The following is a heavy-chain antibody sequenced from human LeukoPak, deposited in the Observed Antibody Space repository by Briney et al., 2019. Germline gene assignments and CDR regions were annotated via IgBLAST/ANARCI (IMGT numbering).Heavy chain of an antibody. V-gene: IGHV3-30*18. CDR3: AKAGVGVIVVVYVDY. CDR2: ISYDGSNK. CDR1: GFTFSSYG. J-gene: IGHJ4*02. D-gene: IGHD3-22*01. Sequence: GGSLRLSCAASGFTFSSYGMHWVRQAPGKGLEWVAVISYDGSNKYYADSVKGRFTISRDNSKNTLYLQMNSLRAEDTAVYYCAKAGVGVIVVVYVDYWGQRTLVTVSS.